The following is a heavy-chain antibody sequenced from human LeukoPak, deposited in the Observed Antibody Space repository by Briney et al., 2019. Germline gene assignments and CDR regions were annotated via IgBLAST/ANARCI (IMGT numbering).Heavy chain of an antibody. Sequence: SETLSLTCTVSGGSISSSSYYWSWIRQPPGKGLEWIGYIYYSGSTNYNPSLKSRVTISVDTSKNQFSLKLSSVTAADTAVYYCAREVDSNFDYWGQGTLVTVSS. CDR2: IYYSGST. J-gene: IGHJ4*02. CDR1: GGSISSSSYY. V-gene: IGHV4-61*01. CDR3: AREVDSNFDY. D-gene: IGHD3/OR15-3a*01.